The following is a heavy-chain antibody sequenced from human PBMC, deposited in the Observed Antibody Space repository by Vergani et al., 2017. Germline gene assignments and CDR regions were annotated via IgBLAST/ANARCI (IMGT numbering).Heavy chain of an antibody. Sequence: EVQLVESGGGLVQPGRSLRLSCAASGFTFDDYAMHWVRQAPGKGLEWVSGISWNSGSLGYADSVKGRFTISRDNAKNSLYLQMNSLRPEDTALYYCAKATITFGGVIAPLEYWGQGTLVTVSS. D-gene: IGHD3-16*02. J-gene: IGHJ4*02. V-gene: IGHV3-9*01. CDR1: GFTFDDYA. CDR2: ISWNSGSL. CDR3: AKATITFGGVIAPLEY.